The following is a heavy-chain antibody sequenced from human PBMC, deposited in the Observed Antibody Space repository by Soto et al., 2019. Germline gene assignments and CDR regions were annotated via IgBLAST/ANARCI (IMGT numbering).Heavy chain of an antibody. Sequence: SSETLSLTCTVPGASISGFSWSWIRKSAGKGLEWIGRIYATGTTDYNPSLKSRVMMSVDTSKKQFSLKLRSVTAADTAVYYCVRDGTKTLRDWFDPWGQGISVTVSS. V-gene: IGHV4-4*07. CDR3: VRDGTKTLRDWFDP. J-gene: IGHJ5*02. D-gene: IGHD1-1*01. CDR2: IYATGTT. CDR1: GASISGFS.